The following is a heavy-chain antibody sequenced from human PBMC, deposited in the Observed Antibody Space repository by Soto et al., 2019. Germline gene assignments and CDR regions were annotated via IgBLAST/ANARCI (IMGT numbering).Heavy chain of an antibody. CDR2: IRFDGTDE. V-gene: IGHV3-30*02. CDR1: KSIFTGYG. Sequence: GGSLRLSCAASKSIFTGYGMHWFRQTPCKGLEWVAVIRFDGTDEHYADSVKGRFTISRDNSKNMLFLQMNSLRVEVAALYYCAGHGRGETAFRGFLDDWGEGTIATIS. D-gene: IGHD4-17*01. J-gene: IGHJ4*02. CDR3: AGHGRGETAFRGFLDD.